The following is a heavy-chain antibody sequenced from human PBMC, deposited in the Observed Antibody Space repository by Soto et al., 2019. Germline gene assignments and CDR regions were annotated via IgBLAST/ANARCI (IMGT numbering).Heavy chain of an antibody. J-gene: IGHJ6*02. CDR3: ASSGSGSLVPYGMDV. V-gene: IGHV1-69*12. CDR2: IIPIFGTA. D-gene: IGHD3-10*01. Sequence: QVQLVQSGAEVKKPGSSVKVSCKASGGTFSSYAISWVRQAPGQGLEWMGGIIPIFGTANYAQKFQGRVTITADESKXTAYMELSSLRSEDTAVYYCASSGSGSLVPYGMDVWGQGTTVTVSS. CDR1: GGTFSSYA.